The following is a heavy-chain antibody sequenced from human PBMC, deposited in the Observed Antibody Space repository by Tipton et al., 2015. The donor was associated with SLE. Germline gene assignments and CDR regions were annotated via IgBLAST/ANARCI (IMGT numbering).Heavy chain of an antibody. Sequence: TLSLNCTVSGGSISNSNYYWTWIRQPPGKGLDWIGSIFHSGSTYYNPSLKTRVTISVDTSKNLFSLKLTSVTAADTAVYYCARRNTSSGGLDYWGQGTLFTVSS. D-gene: IGHD6-6*01. J-gene: IGHJ4*02. V-gene: IGHV4-39*01. CDR3: ARRNTSSGGLDY. CDR2: IFHSGST. CDR1: GGSISNSNYY.